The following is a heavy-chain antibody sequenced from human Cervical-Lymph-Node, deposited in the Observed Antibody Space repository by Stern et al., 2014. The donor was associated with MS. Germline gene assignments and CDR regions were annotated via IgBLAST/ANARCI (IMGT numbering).Heavy chain of an antibody. V-gene: IGHV3-23*04. CDR2: MSLSGGST. CDR3: AKDRELVVVTFDS. J-gene: IGHJ4*02. CDR1: GFTFSDYA. Sequence: VQLVESGGGLVQPGGSLRLSCAASGFTFSDYAMSWVRQAPGKGLEWVSAMSLSGGSTFYADSVQGRFTISRDNSKNTLYLQMNSLRAEDTAVYYCAKDRELVVVTFDSWGQGTLVTVSS. D-gene: IGHD2-15*01.